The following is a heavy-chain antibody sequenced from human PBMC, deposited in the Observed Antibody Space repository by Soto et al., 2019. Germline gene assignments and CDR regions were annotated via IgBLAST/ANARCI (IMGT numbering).Heavy chain of an antibody. D-gene: IGHD2-2*01. J-gene: IGHJ6*02. V-gene: IGHV3-15*07. CDR3: TTTHCSSTSCYSGYYYYYYGMDV. CDR1: GFTFSNAW. Sequence: GGSLRLSCAASGFTFSNAWMNWVRQAPGKGLEWVGRIKSKTDGGTTDYAAPVKGRFTISRDDSKNTLYLQMNSLKTEDTAVYYCTTTHCSSTSCYSGYYYYYYGMDVWGQGTTVTVSS. CDR2: IKSKTDGGTT.